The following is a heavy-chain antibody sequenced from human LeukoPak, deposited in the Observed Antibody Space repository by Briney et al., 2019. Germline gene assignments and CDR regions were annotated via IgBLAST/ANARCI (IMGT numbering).Heavy chain of an antibody. Sequence: SVKVSCKASGGTFSSYAISWVRQAPGQGLKWMGGIIPIFGTANYAQKFQGRVTITADESTSTAYMELSSLRSEDTAVYYCARLVFYYDSSGYYYGRYGMDVWGQGTTVTVSS. CDR1: GGTFSSYA. CDR3: ARLVFYYDSSGYYYGRYGMDV. V-gene: IGHV1-69*13. D-gene: IGHD3-22*01. CDR2: IIPIFGTA. J-gene: IGHJ6*02.